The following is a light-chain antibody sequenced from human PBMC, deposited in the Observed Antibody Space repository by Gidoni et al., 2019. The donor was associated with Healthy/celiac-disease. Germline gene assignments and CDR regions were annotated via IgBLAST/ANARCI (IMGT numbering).Light chain of an antibody. Sequence: TVLTQSPATLSLAPGERATLSCRASQSVSSYLAWYHQKPGQAPRLLIYDASNRATGIPARFSGSGSGTDFTLTISSLEPEDFAVYYCQQRSNWPPTFGQGTKVEIK. CDR1: QSVSSY. CDR3: QQRSNWPPT. J-gene: IGKJ1*01. V-gene: IGKV3-11*01. CDR2: DAS.